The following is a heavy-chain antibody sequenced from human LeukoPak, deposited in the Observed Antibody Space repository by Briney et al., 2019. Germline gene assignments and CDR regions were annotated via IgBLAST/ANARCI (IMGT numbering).Heavy chain of an antibody. D-gene: IGHD2-21*02. J-gene: IGHJ4*02. CDR1: GFTFSSYG. CDR3: AKDSAVLYCGGDCYYDY. CDR2: ISGSGGST. Sequence: GGSLRLSCAASGFTFSSYGMSWVRQAPGKGLEWVSAISGSGGSTYYADSVKGRFTISRDNSKNTLYLQMNSLRAEDTAVYYCAKDSAVLYCGGDCYYDYWGQGTLVTVSS. V-gene: IGHV3-23*01.